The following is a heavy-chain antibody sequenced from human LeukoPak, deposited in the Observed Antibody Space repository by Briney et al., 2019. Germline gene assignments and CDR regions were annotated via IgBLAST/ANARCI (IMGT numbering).Heavy chain of an antibody. CDR3: AKERQEGATPFDY. CDR2: ISSDASIT. Sequence: GRSLTLSCAASGFTFNSYSMHWVRQAPGKGLEWVAVISSDASITYYAGSVKGRFTVSRDNSKDTLYLQMNSLRGEDTAVYYCAKERQEGATPFDYWGQGSLVTVSS. J-gene: IGHJ4*02. V-gene: IGHV3-30*04. CDR1: GFTFNSYS. D-gene: IGHD1-26*01.